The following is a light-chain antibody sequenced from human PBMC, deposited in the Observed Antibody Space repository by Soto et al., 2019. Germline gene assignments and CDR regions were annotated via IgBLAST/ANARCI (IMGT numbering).Light chain of an antibody. CDR3: QQSYSTPFT. CDR2: AAS. J-gene: IGKJ2*01. V-gene: IGKV1-39*01. CDR1: QSISNY. Sequence: DIQMTQSPFSLSASVGDRVSITCRASQSISNYLNWFQQKPGKAPNLLIYAASTLQSGVPSRFSGSASGTDFTLTISSLHPEDFATYYCQQSYSTPFTFGQGTKVDIK.